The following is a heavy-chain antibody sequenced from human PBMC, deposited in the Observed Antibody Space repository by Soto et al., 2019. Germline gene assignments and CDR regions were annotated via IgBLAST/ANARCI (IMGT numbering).Heavy chain of an antibody. D-gene: IGHD6-13*01. J-gene: IGHJ5*02. V-gene: IGHV4-30-4*01. CDR3: AREGSSSWSSSWFDP. CDR2: IYYSGST. CDR1: GGSISSGDYY. Sequence: QVQLQESGPGLVKPSQTLSLTCTVSGGSISSGDYYWSWIRQPPVKGLEWIGYIYYSGSTYYNPSLKSRVTISVDTSKNQFSLKLSSVTAADTAVYYCAREGSSSWSSSWFDPWGQGTLVTVSS.